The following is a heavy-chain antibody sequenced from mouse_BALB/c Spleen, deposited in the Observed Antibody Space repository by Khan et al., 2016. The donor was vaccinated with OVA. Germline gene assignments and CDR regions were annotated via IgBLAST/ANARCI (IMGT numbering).Heavy chain of an antibody. V-gene: IGHV1-77*01. J-gene: IGHJ4*01. CDR2: IYPGSGST. D-gene: IGHD2-1*01. CDR1: GYTFTDYD. Sequence: QVQLQQSGPELVKPGASVKMSCKTSGYTFTDYDIRWVKQRTGQGLEWIGEIYPGSGSTYYNEKFKGKATLTADKSSNTAYMQLSSLTSEDSAVXFGAKIFYGNSYAMDYWGQGTAVTVSS. CDR3: AKIFYGNSYAMDY.